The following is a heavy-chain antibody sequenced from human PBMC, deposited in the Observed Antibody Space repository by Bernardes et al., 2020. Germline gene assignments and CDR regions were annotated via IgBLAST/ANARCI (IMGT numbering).Heavy chain of an antibody. D-gene: IGHD3-10*01. Sequence: SLRLSCAASGFTFSSYGMHWVRQAPGKGLEWVAVIWYDGSNKYYADSVKGRFTISRDNSKNTLYLQMNSLRAEDTTVYYCARELYYYGSGTGFDYWGQGTLVTVSS. J-gene: IGHJ4*02. CDR3: ARELYYYGSGTGFDY. CDR2: IWYDGSNK. V-gene: IGHV3-33*01. CDR1: GFTFSSYG.